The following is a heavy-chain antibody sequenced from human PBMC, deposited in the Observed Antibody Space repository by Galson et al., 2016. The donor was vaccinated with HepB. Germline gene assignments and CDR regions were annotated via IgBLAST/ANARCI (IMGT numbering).Heavy chain of an antibody. CDR2: ISDDGSKR. D-gene: IGHD3-3*01. CDR1: GFTFSSYA. CDR3: ARDHKRITIYGVVPTVSFHCDH. V-gene: IGHV3-30-3*01. J-gene: IGHJ4*02. Sequence: SLRLSCAAPGFTFSSYAMHWVRQAPGKGLEWVAVISDDGSKRYYADSVKGRFIVSRDNSKNRLYLQMNSLRREDTAVYFCARDHKRITIYGVVPTVSFHCDHWGQGTLVKVSS.